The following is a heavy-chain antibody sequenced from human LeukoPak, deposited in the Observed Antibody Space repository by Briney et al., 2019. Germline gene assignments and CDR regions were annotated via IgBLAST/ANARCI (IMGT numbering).Heavy chain of an antibody. V-gene: IGHV4-59*01. J-gene: IGHJ3*02. CDR3: VGGVVTAIRNRGAFDI. Sequence: SETLSLTCTVSGGSISSYYWTWIRQPPGKGLEWIGYIYYSGSTNYNPSLKSRVTISVDTAKNQFSLKLSSVTAADTAVYYCVGGVVTAIRNRGAFDIWGQGTMVTVSS. CDR2: IYYSGST. D-gene: IGHD2-21*02. CDR1: GGSISSYY.